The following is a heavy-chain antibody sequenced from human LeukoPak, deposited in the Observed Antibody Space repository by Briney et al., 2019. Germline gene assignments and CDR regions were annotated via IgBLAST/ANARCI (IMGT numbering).Heavy chain of an antibody. D-gene: IGHD1-26*01. Sequence: SETLSLTCAVYGGSFSGFYWSWIRQPPGKGLEWIGEINDSGRTTYNTSLKSRVTISVDTSKNQFSLKLSSVTAADTAVYYCARPSEKFQVNAFDIWGQGTMVPVSS. CDR1: GGSFSGFY. V-gene: IGHV4-34*01. J-gene: IGHJ3*02. CDR3: ARPSEKFQVNAFDI. CDR2: INDSGRT.